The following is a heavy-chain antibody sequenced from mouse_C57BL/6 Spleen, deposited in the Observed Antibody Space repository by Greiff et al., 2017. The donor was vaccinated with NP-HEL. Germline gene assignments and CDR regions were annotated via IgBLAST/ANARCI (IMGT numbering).Heavy chain of an antibody. CDR1: GFTFSSYG. J-gene: IGHJ3*01. Sequence: VQLKESGGDLVKPGGSLKLSCAASGFTFSSYGMSWVRQTPDKRLEWVATISSGGSYTYYPDSVKGRFTISRDNAKNTLYLQMSSLKSEDTAMYYCARHDSSGTWFAYWGQGTLVTVSA. CDR3: ARHDSSGTWFAY. V-gene: IGHV5-6*01. D-gene: IGHD3-2*02. CDR2: ISSGGSYT.